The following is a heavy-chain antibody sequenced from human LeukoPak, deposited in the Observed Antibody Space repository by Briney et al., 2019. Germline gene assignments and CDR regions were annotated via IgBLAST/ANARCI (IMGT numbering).Heavy chain of an antibody. Sequence: GASVKVSCKASGYTFTGYYMHWVRQAPGQGLEWMGWINPNSGGTNYAQKFQGWVTMTRDTSISTAYMELSRLRSDDTAVYYCASSSSWYPYYFDYWGQGTLVTVSS. CDR2: INPNSGGT. D-gene: IGHD6-13*01. CDR1: GYTFTGYY. CDR3: ASSSSWYPYYFDY. V-gene: IGHV1-2*04. J-gene: IGHJ4*02.